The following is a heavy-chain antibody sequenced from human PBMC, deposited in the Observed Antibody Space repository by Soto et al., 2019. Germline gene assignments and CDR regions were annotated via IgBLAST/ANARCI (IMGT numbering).Heavy chain of an antibody. V-gene: IGHV1-3*04. CDR1: GYTFTNHA. Sequence: ASVKVSCKTSGYTFTNHAIHWVRQAPGQKLEWMGWIRTGKGDTDYSQKIQDRVTITRDTSASTTYMDLSSLTSADTAVYYCARENPPEAGSYYDYWGQGTLVTVSS. D-gene: IGHD1-26*01. CDR3: ARENPPEAGSYYDY. J-gene: IGHJ4*02. CDR2: IRTGKGDT.